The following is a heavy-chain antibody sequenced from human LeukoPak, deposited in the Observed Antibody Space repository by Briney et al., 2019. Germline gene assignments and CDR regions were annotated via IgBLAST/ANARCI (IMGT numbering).Heavy chain of an antibody. CDR3: VRRGDASSGWGDHDY. V-gene: IGHV3-23*01. Sequence: GGSLRLSCAASGFTFNINAMSWVRHAPGKGRGWGSTIGGSDERTFYADSVEGRFPISRDNSKNMLHLQMSSLTGEDTALYYCVRRGDASSGWGDHDYWGQGALVTVSS. CDR1: GFTFNINA. D-gene: IGHD6-19*01. J-gene: IGHJ4*02. CDR2: IGGSDERT.